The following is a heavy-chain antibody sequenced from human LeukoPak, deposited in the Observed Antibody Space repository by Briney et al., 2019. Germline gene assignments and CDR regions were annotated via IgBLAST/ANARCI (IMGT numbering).Heavy chain of an antibody. CDR2: ISYDGSNK. CDR1: GFTSSSYA. D-gene: IGHD6-13*01. V-gene: IGHV3-30*04. J-gene: IGHJ4*02. Sequence: PGRSLRLSCAASGFTSSSYAMHWVRQAPGKGLEWVAVISYDGSNKYYADSVKGRFTISRDNSKNTLYLQMNSLRAEDTAVYYCARDLGIAGPPRLDYWGQGTLVTVSS. CDR3: ARDLGIAGPPRLDY.